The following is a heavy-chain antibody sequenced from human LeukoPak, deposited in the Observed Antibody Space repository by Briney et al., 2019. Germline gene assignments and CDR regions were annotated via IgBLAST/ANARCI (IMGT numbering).Heavy chain of an antibody. J-gene: IGHJ4*02. CDR1: GYTFTSYG. CDR2: ISAYNGNT. V-gene: IGHV1-18*01. CDR3: ARDTVTKGGARLGY. D-gene: IGHD4-17*01. Sequence: GASVKVSCKASGYTFTSYGISWVRQAPGQGLEWMGWISAYNGNTNYAQKLQGRVTMTTDTSTSTAYMELRSPRSDDTAVYYCARDTVTKGGARLGYWGQGTLVTVSS.